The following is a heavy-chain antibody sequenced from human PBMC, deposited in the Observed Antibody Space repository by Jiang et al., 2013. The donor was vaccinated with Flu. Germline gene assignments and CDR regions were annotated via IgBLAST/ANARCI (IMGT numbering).Heavy chain of an antibody. J-gene: IGHJ4*02. V-gene: IGHV3-33*01. Sequence: LVESGGGVFQPGRSLRLSCAASGFTFSTHAMHWVRQAPGKGLDWVAVIWYDGSNHFYSDSVKGRFAISRDNSKNTLYLQMNSLRVEDTAVYYCARGHLGEDSSKTIDYWGQGTLVTVSS. CDR1: GFTFSTHA. CDR3: ARGHLGEDSSKTIDY. CDR2: IWYDGSNH. D-gene: IGHD4-11*01.